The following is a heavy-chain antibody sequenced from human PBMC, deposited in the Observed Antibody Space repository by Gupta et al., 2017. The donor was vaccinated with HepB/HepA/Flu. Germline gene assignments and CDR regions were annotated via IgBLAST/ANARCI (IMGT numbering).Heavy chain of an antibody. D-gene: IGHD5-18*01. J-gene: IGHJ4*02. Sequence: QVQLVESGGGVVQPGRSLRLSCAASGFTFSSYAMQWVRQAPGKGLEWVAVISYDGSNKYYADSVKGRFTISRDNSKNTLYLQMNSLRAEDTAVYYCARAYGIYSYVEGPSDYWGQGTLVTVSS. CDR1: GFTFSSYA. V-gene: IGHV3-30-3*01. CDR3: ARAYGIYSYVEGPSDY. CDR2: ISYDGSNK.